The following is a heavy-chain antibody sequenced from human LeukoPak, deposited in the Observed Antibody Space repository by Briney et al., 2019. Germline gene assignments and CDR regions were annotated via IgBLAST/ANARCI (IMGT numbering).Heavy chain of an antibody. D-gene: IGHD3-10*01. CDR3: ARGRGERIRPFYYMDV. Sequence: SETLSLTCTVSGYSISSGYYWGWIRQPPGKGLEWIGSIYHSGSTYYNPSLKSRVTISVDTSKNQFSLKLSSVTAADTAVYYCARGRGERIRPFYYMDVWGKGTTVTVSS. J-gene: IGHJ6*03. CDR1: GYSISSGYY. V-gene: IGHV4-38-2*02. CDR2: IYHSGST.